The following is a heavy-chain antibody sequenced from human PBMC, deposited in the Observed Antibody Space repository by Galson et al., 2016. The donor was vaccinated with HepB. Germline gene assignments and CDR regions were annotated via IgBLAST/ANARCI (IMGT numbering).Heavy chain of an antibody. D-gene: IGHD2-2*01. CDR1: GYTFTTYG. CDR2: ISAYNGNT. J-gene: IGHJ6*02. CDR3: ARDPRKIRYQLLEIYYYYYAMDV. V-gene: IGHV1-18*01. Sequence: SVKVSCKASGYTFTTYGISWVRQAPGQGLEWMGWISAYNGNTNYAQTLQGRVTMTTDTSTSTAYLELRSLSSDDTAGYYCARDPRKIRYQLLEIYYYYYAMDVGGQGTTVTVSS.